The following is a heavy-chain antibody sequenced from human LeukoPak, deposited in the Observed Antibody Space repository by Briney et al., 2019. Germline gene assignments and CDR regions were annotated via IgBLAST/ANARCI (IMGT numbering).Heavy chain of an antibody. CDR3: ARGAYYYDSSGSLDY. Sequence: GASVTVSCKASGYTFTSYGISWVRQAPGQGLEWMGWISAYNGNTNYAQKLQGRVTMTTDTSTSTAYMELRSLRSDDTAVYYCARGAYYYDSSGSLDYWGQGTLVTVSS. CDR1: GYTFTSYG. D-gene: IGHD3-22*01. J-gene: IGHJ4*02. V-gene: IGHV1-18*01. CDR2: ISAYNGNT.